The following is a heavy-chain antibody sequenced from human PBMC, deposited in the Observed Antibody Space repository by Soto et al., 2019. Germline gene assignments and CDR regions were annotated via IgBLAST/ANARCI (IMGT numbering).Heavy chain of an antibody. CDR2: IKPDGSEV. CDR3: ARDLNYKFFFDL. V-gene: IGHV3-7*03. D-gene: IGHD3-10*01. CDR1: GFIFSSSW. Sequence: EVQLVESGGGLVLPGGSPRLSCAASGFIFSSSWMTWVRQAPGKGLEWVANIKPDGSEVYYADSVKGRFTISRDNARNSVDLQLSSLRAEDTAVYYCARDLNYKFFFDLWGQGTLVTVSS. J-gene: IGHJ4*02.